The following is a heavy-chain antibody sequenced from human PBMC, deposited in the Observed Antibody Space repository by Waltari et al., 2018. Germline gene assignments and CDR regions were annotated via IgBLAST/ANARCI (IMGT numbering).Heavy chain of an antibody. CDR2: SYYSGST. J-gene: IGHJ4*02. V-gene: IGHV4-39*01. D-gene: IGHD4-17*01. CDR1: GGSISSSSYY. CDR3: ARHGSGHYGDYKIDY. Sequence: QLQLQESGPGLVKPSETLSLTCTVSGGSISSSSYYWGWIRQPPGKGLEWIGSSYYSGSTYYNPSLKSRVTISVDTSKNQFSLKLSSVTAADTAVYYCARHGSGHYGDYKIDYWGQGTLVTVSS.